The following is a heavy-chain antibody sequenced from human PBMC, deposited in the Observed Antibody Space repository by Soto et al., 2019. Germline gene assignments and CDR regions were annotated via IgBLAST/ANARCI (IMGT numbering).Heavy chain of an antibody. D-gene: IGHD2-2*01. CDR3: ARTLGYCISTSCSKGWFDT. Sequence: PGESLKISCKGSGYSFTSYGIGWVRQMPGKGLEWMGIIYPGDSDTRYSPSVQGQVTISADKSISTAYLQWSSLKASHTAMYYCARTLGYCISTSCSKGWFDTWGQGTLVTVSS. J-gene: IGHJ5*02. CDR2: IYPGDSDT. V-gene: IGHV5-51*01. CDR1: GYSFTSYG.